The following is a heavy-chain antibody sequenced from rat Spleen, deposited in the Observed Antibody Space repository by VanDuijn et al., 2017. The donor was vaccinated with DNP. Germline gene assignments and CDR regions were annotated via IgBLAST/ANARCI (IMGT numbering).Heavy chain of an antibody. CDR3: TGFDY. J-gene: IGHJ2*01. CDR1: GFTFNTYW. V-gene: IGHV5-58*01. Sequence: EVQLVETGGGLVQPGRSLKLSCVASGFTFNTYWMFWVRQAPGKGLEWVASINPDGASTYYLDSVKGRFTISRDNAENTVYLQMDSLRSEDTALYYCTGFDYWGQGVMVTVSS. CDR2: INPDGAST.